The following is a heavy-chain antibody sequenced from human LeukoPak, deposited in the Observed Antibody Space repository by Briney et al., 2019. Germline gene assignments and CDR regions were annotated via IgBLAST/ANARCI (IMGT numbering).Heavy chain of an antibody. Sequence: GGSLRLSCTAAGFTFSSYWRAWVRQVPGKGLVWVSHINTDGSSTSYAGSVKARFTISRDNAKNTLYLQVNSLRAEDTAVYYCTASLLSPGSIWGQGTVVTVSS. CDR1: GFTFSSYW. CDR3: TASLLSPGSI. D-gene: IGHD3-10*01. CDR2: INTDGSST. J-gene: IGHJ3*02. V-gene: IGHV3-74*01.